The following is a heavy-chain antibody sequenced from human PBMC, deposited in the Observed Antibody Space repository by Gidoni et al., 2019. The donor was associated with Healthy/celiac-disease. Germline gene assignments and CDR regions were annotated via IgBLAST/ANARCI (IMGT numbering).Heavy chain of an antibody. D-gene: IGHD3-22*01. Sequence: EVQLLESGGGLVQPGGSLRLSCAASGSSFSSYAMSWVRQAPGKGLEWVSAISGSGGSTYYADSVKGRFTISRDNSKNTLYLQMNSLRAEDTAVYYCAKDLNDSSGYSYGTWGQGTLVTVSS. V-gene: IGHV3-23*01. CDR2: ISGSGGST. CDR3: AKDLNDSSGYSYGT. CDR1: GSSFSSYA. J-gene: IGHJ4*02.